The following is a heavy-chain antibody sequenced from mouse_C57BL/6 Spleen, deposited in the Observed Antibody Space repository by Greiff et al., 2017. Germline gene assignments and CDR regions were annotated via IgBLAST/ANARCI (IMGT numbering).Heavy chain of an antibody. V-gene: IGHV5-4*01. CDR3: ARDMKGYAWFAY. CDR1: GFTFSSYA. Sequence: EVKLVESGGGLVKPGGSLKLSCAASGFTFSSYAMSWVRQTPEKRLEWVATISDGGSYTYYPDNVKGRFTISRDNAKNNLYLQMSHLKSEDTAMYYCARDMKGYAWFAYWGQGTLVTVSA. CDR2: ISDGGSYT. D-gene: IGHD2-2*01. J-gene: IGHJ3*01.